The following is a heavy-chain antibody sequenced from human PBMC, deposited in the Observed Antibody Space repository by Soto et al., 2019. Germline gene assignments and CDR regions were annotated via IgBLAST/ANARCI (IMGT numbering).Heavy chain of an antibody. J-gene: IGHJ5*02. Sequence: SETLSLTCTVSGGSISSSSYYWGWIRQPPGKGLEWIGGIYYSGSTYYNPSLKSRVTISVDTSKNQFSLKLSSVTAADTAVYYCARSHVLRWPNWFDPWGQGTLVTVSS. CDR2: IYYSGST. CDR1: GGSISSSSYY. D-gene: IGHD4-17*01. V-gene: IGHV4-39*01. CDR3: ARSHVLRWPNWFDP.